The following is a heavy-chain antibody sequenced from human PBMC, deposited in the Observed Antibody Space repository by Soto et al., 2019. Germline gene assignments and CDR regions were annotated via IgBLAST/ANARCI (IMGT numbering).Heavy chain of an antibody. D-gene: IGHD2-2*01. J-gene: IGHJ6*02. V-gene: IGHV3-48*02. CDR1: GFTFSSYS. Sequence: EVQLVESGGGLVQPGGSLRLSCAASGFTFSSYSMNWVRQAPGKGLEWVSYISSSSSTIHYADSVKGRFTISRDNAKNSLYLQMNSLRDEDTAVYYCARRPLSRGPDYYGMDVWGQGTTVTVSS. CDR3: ARRPLSRGPDYYGMDV. CDR2: ISSSSSTI.